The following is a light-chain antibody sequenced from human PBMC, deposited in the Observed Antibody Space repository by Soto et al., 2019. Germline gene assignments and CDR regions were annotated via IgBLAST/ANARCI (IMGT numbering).Light chain of an antibody. J-gene: IGKJ1*01. Sequence: DIVMTQSPDSLAVSLGERATINCKSSQSVFYISNNKNYLAWYQQKPGQPPKLLIYWASTRESGVPDRISGSGSGTEFTLTISSLQPDDFATYYCHKYNSYLWKFGQGTKVDIK. V-gene: IGKV4-1*01. CDR3: HKYNSYLWK. CDR1: QSVFYISNNKNY. CDR2: WAS.